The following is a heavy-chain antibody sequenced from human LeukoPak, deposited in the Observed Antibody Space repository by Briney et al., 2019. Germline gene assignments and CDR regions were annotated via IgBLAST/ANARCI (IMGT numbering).Heavy chain of an antibody. CDR3: AKAKNNWNYFDY. D-gene: IGHD1-20*01. V-gene: IGHV3-11*04. CDR1: GFTFSDYY. J-gene: IGHJ4*02. Sequence: GGSLRLSCAASGFTFSDYYMSWIRQAPGKGLEWVSYISSSGSTIYYAGSVKGRFTISRDNAKNSLYLQMNSLRAEDTAVYYCAKAKNNWNYFDYWGQGTLVTVSS. CDR2: ISSSGSTI.